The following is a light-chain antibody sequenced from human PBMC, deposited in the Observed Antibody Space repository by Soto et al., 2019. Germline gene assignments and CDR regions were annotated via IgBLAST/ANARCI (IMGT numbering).Light chain of an antibody. Sequence: DIVMTQSPDSLAVSLGERATINCKSSQSVLYSSNNQNYLAWYQQRPGQPPKLLIYWASTRESGVPDRFSGSRSGTDFSLTITSLLAEDVAVYYCQQYESTPPTFGQGTKLEIK. J-gene: IGKJ2*01. CDR3: QQYESTPPT. CDR2: WAS. CDR1: QSVLYSSNNQNY. V-gene: IGKV4-1*01.